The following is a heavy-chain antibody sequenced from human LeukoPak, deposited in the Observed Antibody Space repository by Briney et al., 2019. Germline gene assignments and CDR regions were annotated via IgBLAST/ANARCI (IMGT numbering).Heavy chain of an antibody. Sequence: GWSLRLSRAPSRLIFSSYAMSWVRQAPGKGLEGVSVISGGGDTTYYADSVKARFTIPSDNAKNTLFLQMNSLRAEDTAVYFCAKDRTIRGLMGESTAWGRGTMVTISS. CDR2: ISGGGDTT. D-gene: IGHD3-10*01. CDR1: RLIFSSYA. J-gene: IGHJ3*01. V-gene: IGHV3-23*01. CDR3: AKDRTIRGLMGESTA.